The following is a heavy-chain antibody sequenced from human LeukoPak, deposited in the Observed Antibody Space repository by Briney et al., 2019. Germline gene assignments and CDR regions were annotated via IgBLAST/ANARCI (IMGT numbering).Heavy chain of an antibody. Sequence: SETLSLTCTVSGGSIRSYYWSWIRQPPGKGLEWVGYIYYSGSTNYNPSLKSRVTISVDTSKNQFSLKLSSVTAADTAVYYCARVEYSSSCDYWGQGTLVTVSS. CDR2: IYYSGST. CDR1: GGSIRSYY. D-gene: IGHD6-6*01. J-gene: IGHJ4*02. V-gene: IGHV4-59*12. CDR3: ARVEYSSSCDY.